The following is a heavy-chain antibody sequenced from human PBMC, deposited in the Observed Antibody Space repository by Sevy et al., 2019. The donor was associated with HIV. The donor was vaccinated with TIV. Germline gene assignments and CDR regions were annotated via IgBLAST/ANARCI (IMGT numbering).Heavy chain of an antibody. D-gene: IGHD1-26*01. V-gene: IGHV4-59*11. J-gene: IGHJ4*02. CDR2: IYYNGHI. CDR1: GGSITSLY. CDR3: AGENAWGRGYS. Sequence: GSLRLSCTVSGGSITSLYWNWIRQPPGKGLEWIANIYYNGHINYNPPLKSRVTLSLDTSKNQFSLRLSSVTAADTAMYYCAGENAWGRGYSWGQGTLVTVSS.